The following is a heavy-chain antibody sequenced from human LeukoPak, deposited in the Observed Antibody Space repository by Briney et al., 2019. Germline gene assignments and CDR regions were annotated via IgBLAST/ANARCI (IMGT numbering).Heavy chain of an antibody. CDR2: LYTSGST. Sequence: SETLSLTCTVSGGSISSGSYYWTWIRQPAGKGRDGIGHLYTSGSTTYTPSLQSRVTISADTSKNPFSLRLTSVTAADTAVYYCARAGGSVGWYGTIDSWGQGMLVTVSS. J-gene: IGHJ4*02. D-gene: IGHD6-19*01. CDR3: ARAGGSVGWYGTIDS. CDR1: GGSISSGSYY. V-gene: IGHV4-61*09.